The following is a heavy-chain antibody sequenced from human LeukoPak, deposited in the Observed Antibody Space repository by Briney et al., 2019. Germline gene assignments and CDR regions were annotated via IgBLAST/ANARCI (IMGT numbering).Heavy chain of an antibody. D-gene: IGHD6-13*01. J-gene: IGHJ5*02. Sequence: KPSETLSLTCTVSGGSISSYYWSWIRQPPGKGLEWIGYIYYSGSTNYNPSLKSRVTISVDTSKNQFSLKLSSVTAADTAVYYCARVPDDGSWYRNWFDPWGQGTLVTVSS. CDR1: GGSISSYY. V-gene: IGHV4-59*12. CDR3: ARVPDDGSWYRNWFDP. CDR2: IYYSGST.